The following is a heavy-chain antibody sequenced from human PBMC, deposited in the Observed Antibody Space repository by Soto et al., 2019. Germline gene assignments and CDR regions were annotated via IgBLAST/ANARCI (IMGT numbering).Heavy chain of an antibody. Sequence: QVQLVQSGPEQKKPGASVKVSCKTSGYSFHNSGISWVRQAPGQGLEWMGWISINSGYAHYAQKFQDRVIMTADTYTSTSYMELRGLRSDDTAMYYCSKNGTSWFAAWGQGTLVTVSS. CDR2: ISINSGYA. V-gene: IGHV1-18*01. CDR1: GYSFHNSG. CDR3: SKNGTSWFAA. J-gene: IGHJ5*02. D-gene: IGHD1-7*01.